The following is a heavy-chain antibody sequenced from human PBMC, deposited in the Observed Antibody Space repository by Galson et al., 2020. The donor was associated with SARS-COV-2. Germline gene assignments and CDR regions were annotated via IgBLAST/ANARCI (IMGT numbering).Heavy chain of an antibody. V-gene: IGHV4-30-2*01. CDR3: ARGQQTELLTPFDF. CDR1: GCSVSSGAFS. D-gene: IGHD1-26*01. J-gene: IGHJ4*02. Sequence: PSETLSLTCAVSGCSVSSGAFSWSWIRQPPGKGLEWIGYTYDSGNTYYNPSLKSRVSISVDRSKNQFSLNLSSVTAADTAVYYCARGQQTELLTPFDFWGQGTLVTVSS. CDR2: TYDSGNT.